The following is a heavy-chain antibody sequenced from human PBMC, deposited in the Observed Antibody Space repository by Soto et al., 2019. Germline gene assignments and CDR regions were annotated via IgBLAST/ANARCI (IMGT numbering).Heavy chain of an antibody. CDR3: ARHVRDSSGYYYLDAFDI. Sequence: GESLKISCKGSGYSFTSYWIGWVRQMPGKGLEWMGIIYPGDSDTRYSPSFQGQVTISADKSISTAYLQWSSLKASDTAMYYCARHVRDSSGYYYLDAFDIWGQGTMVTVSS. V-gene: IGHV5-51*01. CDR1: GYSFTSYW. J-gene: IGHJ3*02. CDR2: IYPGDSDT. D-gene: IGHD3-22*01.